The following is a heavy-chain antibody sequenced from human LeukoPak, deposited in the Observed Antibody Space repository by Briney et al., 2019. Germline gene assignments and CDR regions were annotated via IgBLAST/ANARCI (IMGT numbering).Heavy chain of an antibody. J-gene: IGHJ5*02. CDR1: GGSISSSSYY. Sequence: SETLSLTCTVSGGSISSSSYYWSWIRQPPGKGLEWIGYIYYSGSTNYNPSLKSRVTISVDTSKNQFSLKLSSVTAADTAVYYCASSGTMVRGVIISWGQGTLVTVSS. CDR2: IYYSGST. V-gene: IGHV4-61*01. CDR3: ASSGTMVRGVIIS. D-gene: IGHD3-10*01.